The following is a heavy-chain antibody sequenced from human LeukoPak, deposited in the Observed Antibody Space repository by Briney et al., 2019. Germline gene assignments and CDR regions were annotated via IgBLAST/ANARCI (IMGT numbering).Heavy chain of an antibody. V-gene: IGHV4-30-4*07. D-gene: IGHD3-10*01. Sequence: SETLSLTCAVSGGSISSSGYSWSWIRQPPGKGLEWIGYIYYSGSTYYNPSLKSRVTISEDTSKNQFSLKLSSVTAADTAVYYCARASGRGFGGFYYWGQGTLVTVSS. CDR1: GGSISSSGYS. CDR2: IYYSGST. CDR3: ARASGRGFGGFYY. J-gene: IGHJ4*02.